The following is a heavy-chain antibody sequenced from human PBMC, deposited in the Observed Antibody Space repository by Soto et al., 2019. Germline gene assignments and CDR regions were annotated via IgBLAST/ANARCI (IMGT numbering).Heavy chain of an antibody. Sequence: QVQLQESGPGLVKPSQTLSLTCTVSGGSISSGGYYWSWIRQHPGKGLEWIGYIYYSGSTYYNPSLKSRVTISVDTSKNQFSLKLSSVTDADTAVYYCARAGMVVKRVNWFDPWGQGTLVTVSS. J-gene: IGHJ5*02. V-gene: IGHV4-31*03. D-gene: IGHD2-21*01. CDR2: IYYSGST. CDR3: ARAGMVVKRVNWFDP. CDR1: GGSISSGGYY.